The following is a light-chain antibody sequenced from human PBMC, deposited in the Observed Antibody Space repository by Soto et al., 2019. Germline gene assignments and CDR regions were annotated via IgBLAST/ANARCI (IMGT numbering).Light chain of an antibody. Sequence: IQMTQSPSFLSTSVGDRVTITCQASQDIKNYLIWYQHKAGRAPKLLIYDASTLETGVSSRFSGSGSGTHFTLTISSLQPEDIATYYCQQFDSVPCTFGQGTKLEMK. J-gene: IGKJ2*02. CDR3: QQFDSVPCT. CDR1: QDIKNY. V-gene: IGKV1-33*01. CDR2: DAS.